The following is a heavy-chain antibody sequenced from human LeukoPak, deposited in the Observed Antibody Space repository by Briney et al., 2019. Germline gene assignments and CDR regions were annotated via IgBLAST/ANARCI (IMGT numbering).Heavy chain of an antibody. D-gene: IGHD6-19*01. J-gene: IGHJ5*02. CDR1: GYSISSGYY. CDR2: IYHSGST. V-gene: IGHV4-38-2*02. CDR3: ARDSAAGTTWFDP. Sequence: MASETLSLTCTVSGYSISSGYYWGWIRQPPGKGLEWIGSIYHSGSTYYNPSLKSRVTMLVDTSKNQFSLKLSSVTAADTAVYYCARDSAAGTTWFDPWGQGTLVTVSS.